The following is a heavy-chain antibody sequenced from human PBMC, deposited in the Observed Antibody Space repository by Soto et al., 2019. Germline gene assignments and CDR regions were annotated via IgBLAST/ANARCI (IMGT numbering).Heavy chain of an antibody. D-gene: IGHD1-26*01. CDR3: ARDEGDGHNFPLVFNYFDF. CDR1: GFTFSNYA. CDR2: ISYDGSNK. Sequence: GGSLRLSCAASGFTFSNYAMHWVRQAPGKGLEWVAVISYDGSNKYYADSVKGRFTISRDNSKDTLYVHMNSLRPEDTAVYYCARDEGDGHNFPLVFNYFDFWGQGTLVTVSS. V-gene: IGHV3-30-3*01. J-gene: IGHJ4*02.